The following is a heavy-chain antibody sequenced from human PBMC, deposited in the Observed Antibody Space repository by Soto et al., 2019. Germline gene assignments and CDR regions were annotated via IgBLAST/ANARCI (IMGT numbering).Heavy chain of an antibody. J-gene: IGHJ6*03. CDR2: TYYKSKWYY. Sequence: PSQTLSLTCDISGDSVSSNSAGWNWIRQTTSRSLEWLGRTYYKSKWYYTYAASVKSRITVSPDTSKNQFSLQLTSVTPEDTAVYYCARGSWDDVSGHYYMDVWDKGTTVTVSS. D-gene: IGHD1-1*01. CDR1: GDSVSSNSAG. V-gene: IGHV6-1*01. CDR3: ARGSWDDVSGHYYMDV.